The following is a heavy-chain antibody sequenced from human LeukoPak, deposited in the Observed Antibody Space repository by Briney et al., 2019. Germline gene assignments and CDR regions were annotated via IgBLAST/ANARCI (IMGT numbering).Heavy chain of an antibody. D-gene: IGHD3-10*01. Sequence: SETLSLTCAVYGGSFSGYYWSWIRQPPGKGLEWIGEINHSGSTNYNPSLKSRVTISVDTSKNQFSLKLSSVTAADTAVYYCARHVGRYYFDYWGQGTLVTVSS. V-gene: IGHV4-34*01. CDR3: ARHVGRYYFDY. J-gene: IGHJ4*02. CDR1: GGSFSGYY. CDR2: INHSGST.